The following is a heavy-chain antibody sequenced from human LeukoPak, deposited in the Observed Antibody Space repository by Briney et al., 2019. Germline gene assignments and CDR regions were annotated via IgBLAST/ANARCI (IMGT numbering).Heavy chain of an antibody. D-gene: IGHD3-10*01. V-gene: IGHV4-39*01. J-gene: IGHJ4*02. Sequence: SETLSLTCTVSGGSISSSSFYWGWIRQPPGEGLEWIGSVYYSGSTYYNPSLRSRVTISVDTSKNQFSLKLSSVTAADTAVYYCARLTYYDSGSYYLDSWGQGTLVTVSS. CDR3: ARLTYYDSGSYYLDS. CDR2: VYYSGST. CDR1: GGSISSSSFY.